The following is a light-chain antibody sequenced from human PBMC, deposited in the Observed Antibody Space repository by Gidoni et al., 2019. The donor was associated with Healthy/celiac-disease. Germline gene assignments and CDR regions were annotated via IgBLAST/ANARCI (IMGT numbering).Light chain of an antibody. Sequence: SYELTQPPSVFVSPGQTASITCSGDKLGDKYACWYQQKPGQSPVLVIYQDSKRPSGIPERFSGSNSGNTATLTISGTQAMDEADYYCQAWDSSTDEVFGGGTKLTVL. V-gene: IGLV3-1*01. CDR3: QAWDSSTDEV. CDR2: QDS. J-gene: IGLJ2*01. CDR1: KLGDKY.